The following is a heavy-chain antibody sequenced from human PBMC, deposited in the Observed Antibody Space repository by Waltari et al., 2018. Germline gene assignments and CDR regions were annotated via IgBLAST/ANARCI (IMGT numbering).Heavy chain of an antibody. J-gene: IGHJ3*02. D-gene: IGHD6-19*01. CDR1: GGSISSYY. CDR3: ARDPGLYSSGWYGAFDI. CDR2: IYTSGST. V-gene: IGHV4-4*07. Sequence: QVQLQESGPGLVKPSETLSLTCTVSGGSISSYYWSWIRQAAGKGLEWIGRIYTSGSTNYNPSLKSRVTMSVDTSKNQFSLKLSSVTAADTAVYYCARDPGLYSSGWYGAFDIWGQGTMVTVSS.